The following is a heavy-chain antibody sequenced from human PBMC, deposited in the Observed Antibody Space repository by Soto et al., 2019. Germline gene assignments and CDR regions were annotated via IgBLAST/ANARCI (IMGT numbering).Heavy chain of an antibody. Sequence: SETLSLTCAVSAYSISSDYYWGWIRQPPGMGLEWIASISHSANTYYNPSLKSRVTISIDTSKNQFPLNLSSVTAADTAVYFCAGGPYSHYTAYWGQGTLVTVSS. V-gene: IGHV4-38-2*01. J-gene: IGHJ4*02. CDR3: AGGPYSHYTAY. CDR2: ISHSANT. D-gene: IGHD4-4*01. CDR1: AYSISSDYY.